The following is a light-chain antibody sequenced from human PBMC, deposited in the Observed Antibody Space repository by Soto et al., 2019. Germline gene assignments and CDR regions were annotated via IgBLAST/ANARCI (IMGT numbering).Light chain of an antibody. CDR1: QSVSSNY. Sequence: IVLTQSPDTLSLSPGERSTLSCRASQSVSSNYLAWYQQKLGQAPRLLIYDASRRATGIPDRFSGSGSGTDFTLTISRLEPEDFVVYYCQQFSSYPLTFGGGTTGDIK. CDR3: QQFSSYPLT. V-gene: IGKV3-20*01. J-gene: IGKJ4*01. CDR2: DAS.